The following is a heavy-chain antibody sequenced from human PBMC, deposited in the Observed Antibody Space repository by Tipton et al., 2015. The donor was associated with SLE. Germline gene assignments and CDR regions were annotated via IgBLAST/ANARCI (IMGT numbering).Heavy chain of an antibody. CDR3: ARTAGKHYFVSGDDAFDV. V-gene: IGHV4-59*01. CDR2: IYYTGRT. J-gene: IGHJ3*01. CDR1: GGSISDFY. D-gene: IGHD3-10*01. Sequence: LRLSCTVTGGSISDFYWNWIRQSPGKGLEWIGYIYYTGRTDYNPSLDRRVTISLDTAKTHFSLELSSVTAADTAVYYCARTAGKHYFVSGDDAFDVWGPGALVTVS.